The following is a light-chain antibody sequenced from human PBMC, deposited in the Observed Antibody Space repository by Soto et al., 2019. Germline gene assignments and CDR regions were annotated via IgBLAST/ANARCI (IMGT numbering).Light chain of an antibody. CDR1: SSDVGGYNY. Sequence: QSALTQPASVSGSPGQSITISCTGTSSDVGGYNYVSWYQQHPGKAPKLLIYEVSNRPSGISNRFSGSKSGNTASLTISGLQAEDEADYSCSSYTGSSTLVVFGGGTKLTV. CDR3: SSYTGSSTLVV. V-gene: IGLV2-14*01. CDR2: EVS. J-gene: IGLJ2*01.